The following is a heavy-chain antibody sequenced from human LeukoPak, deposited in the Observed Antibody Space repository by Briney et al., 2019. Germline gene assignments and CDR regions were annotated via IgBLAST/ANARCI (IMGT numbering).Heavy chain of an antibody. CDR1: GFTFDDYV. D-gene: IGHD1-26*01. CDR3: ARVGQGEWFFDL. CDR2: INWIGDSL. Sequence: GGFLRLSCAASGFTFDDYVMYWVRQAPGKGLEWVSGINWIGDSLAYADSVKGRFTISRDNAMNTLYLQMDSLGAEDTAVYYCARVGQGEWFFDLWGRGTLVTVSS. V-gene: IGHV3-9*01. J-gene: IGHJ2*01.